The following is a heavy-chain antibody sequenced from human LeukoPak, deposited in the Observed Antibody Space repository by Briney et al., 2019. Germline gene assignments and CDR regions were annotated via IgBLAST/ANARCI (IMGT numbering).Heavy chain of an antibody. CDR2: ISSSSSTI. CDR1: GFSFSSYS. Sequence: GGSLRLSCEASGFSFSSYSMNWVRQAPGKGLEWVSSISSSSSTIYYADSVKGRFTISRDNAKNSLYLQMNSLRAEDTAVYYCARPYYFGSGAVHYFDYWGQGTLVTVSS. D-gene: IGHD3-10*01. J-gene: IGHJ4*02. CDR3: ARPYYFGSGAVHYFDY. V-gene: IGHV3-48*04.